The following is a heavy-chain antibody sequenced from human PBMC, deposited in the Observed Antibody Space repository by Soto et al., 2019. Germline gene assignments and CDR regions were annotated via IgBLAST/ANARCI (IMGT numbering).Heavy chain of an antibody. V-gene: IGHV3-11*01. D-gene: IGHD3-16*01. Sequence: QVQLVESGGGLVEPGGSLRLSCAASGFRFSDYYMTWIRQAPGKGLEWVSKISGTGTTIYYADSVKGRFTVSRDNAKNSVYLEMNTLRAEDTAVYYCARDPYDYASDLWGQGTLVTVSS. CDR1: GFRFSDYY. CDR3: ARDPYDYASDL. CDR2: ISGTGTTI. J-gene: IGHJ1*01.